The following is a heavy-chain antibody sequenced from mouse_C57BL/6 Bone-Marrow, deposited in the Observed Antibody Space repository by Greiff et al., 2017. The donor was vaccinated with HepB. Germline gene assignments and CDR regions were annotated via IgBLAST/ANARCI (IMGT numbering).Heavy chain of an antibody. CDR2: ISNGGGST. CDR1: GFTFSDYY. D-gene: IGHD2-2*01. V-gene: IGHV5-12*01. J-gene: IGHJ3*01. CDR3: PRHAGNDEAWFAY. Sequence: EVKLVESGGGLVQPGGSLKLSCAASGFTFSDYYMYWVRQTPEKRLEWVAYISNGGGSTYYPDTVKGRFTISRANAKNTLYLQMSRLKSEDTAMYYCPRHAGNDEAWFAYWGQGTLVTVSA.